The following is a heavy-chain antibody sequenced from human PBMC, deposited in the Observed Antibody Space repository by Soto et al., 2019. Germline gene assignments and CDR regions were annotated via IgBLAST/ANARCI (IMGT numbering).Heavy chain of an antibody. J-gene: IGHJ4*02. D-gene: IGHD1-26*01. Sequence: EVQLVESGGGLVQPGGSLRLSCVDSGFDFNSYSLNWVRQAPGKGLEWISFINSGSTSVFYADSVKGRFTISRDNAKNSLYLQMNSLRAEVTAVYYCTSSASPDAYWGQGTLVTVSS. V-gene: IGHV3-48*01. CDR1: GFDFNSYS. CDR3: TSSASPDAY. CDR2: INSGSTSV.